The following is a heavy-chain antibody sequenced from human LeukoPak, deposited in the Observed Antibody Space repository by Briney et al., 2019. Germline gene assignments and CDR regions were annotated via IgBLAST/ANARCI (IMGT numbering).Heavy chain of an antibody. V-gene: IGHV3-23*01. CDR2: ISGSCGSP. J-gene: IGHJ6*03. D-gene: IGHD6-13*01. CDR1: GFTFSSYG. CDR3: AKTYSSSRAHYYYYYYMDV. Sequence: GGSLRLSCAASGFTFSSYGMNWVRQAPGKGLEWVSAISGSCGSPYYADSVKGRFTISRDSSKNTLYLQMNSLRAEDTAVYYCAKTYSSSRAHYYYYYYMDVWGKGTTVTISS.